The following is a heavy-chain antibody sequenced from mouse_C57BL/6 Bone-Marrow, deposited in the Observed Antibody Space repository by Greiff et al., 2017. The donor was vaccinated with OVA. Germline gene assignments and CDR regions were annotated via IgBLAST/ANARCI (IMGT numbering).Heavy chain of an antibody. D-gene: IGHD2-4*01. CDR2: ISYDGSN. V-gene: IGHV3-6*01. CDR3: ARWDYDPFAY. J-gene: IGHJ3*01. CDR1: GYSITSGYY. Sequence: EVHLVESGPGLVKPSQSLSLTCSVTGYSITSGYYWNWIRQFPGNKLEWMGYISYDGSNNYNPSLKNRISITRDTSKNQFFLKLNSVTTEDTATYYCARWDYDPFAYWGQGTLVTVSA.